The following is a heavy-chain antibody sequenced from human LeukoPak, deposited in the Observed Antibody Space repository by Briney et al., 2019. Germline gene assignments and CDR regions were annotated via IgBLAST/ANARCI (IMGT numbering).Heavy chain of an antibody. CDR3: ARRHGYFDY. J-gene: IGHJ4*02. CDR1: GGSISSYY. V-gene: IGHV4-4*09. Sequence: KPSETLSLTCTVSGGSISSYYWSWIRQPPGNGLEWIGYIYTSGSTNYNPSLKSRVTISVDTSKNQFSLKLSSVTAADTAVYYCARRHGYFDYWGQGTLVTVSS. CDR2: IYTSGST.